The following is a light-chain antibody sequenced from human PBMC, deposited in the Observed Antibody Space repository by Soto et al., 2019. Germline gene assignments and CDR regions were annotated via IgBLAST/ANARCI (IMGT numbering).Light chain of an antibody. CDR3: QVWDYSTDDVV. V-gene: IGLV3-21*02. J-gene: IGLJ2*01. Sequence: YELTQPPSVSVAPGQTASITCGGDNIGGRSVHWYQQKPGQAPVVVVDHDSDRPSGIPERFSGSNSGNMATLTISRVEAGDEAVYHCQVWDYSTDDVVFGGGTKLTVL. CDR1: NIGGRS. CDR2: HDS.